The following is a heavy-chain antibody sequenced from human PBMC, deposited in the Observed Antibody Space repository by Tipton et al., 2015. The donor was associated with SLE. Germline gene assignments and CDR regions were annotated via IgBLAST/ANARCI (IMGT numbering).Heavy chain of an antibody. CDR1: GGSISSGGYY. CDR2: IYYSGST. D-gene: IGHD3-3*01. Sequence: TLSLTCTVSGGSISSGGYYWSWIRQHPGKGLEWIGYIYYSGSTYYNPSLKSRVTISVDTSKNQFSLKLSSVTAADTAVYYCARTGRGFGVIATSPREDNWFDPWGQGTLVTVSS. J-gene: IGHJ5*02. CDR3: ARTGRGFGVIATSPREDNWFDP. V-gene: IGHV4-31*03.